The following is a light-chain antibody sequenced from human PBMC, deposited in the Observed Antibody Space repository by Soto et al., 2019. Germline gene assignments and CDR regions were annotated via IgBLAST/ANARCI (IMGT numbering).Light chain of an antibody. CDR1: RSDVGGYNY. J-gene: IGLJ1*01. V-gene: IGLV2-8*01. Sequence: QSALTQPPSASGSPGQSVTISCTGTRSDVGGYNYVSWYQQHPGKAPKLMIYEVNQRPSGVPDRFSGSKSGNTASLTVSGLQAEDEADYYCSSYAGRNNYVFGTGTKVTVL. CDR2: EVN. CDR3: SSYAGRNNYV.